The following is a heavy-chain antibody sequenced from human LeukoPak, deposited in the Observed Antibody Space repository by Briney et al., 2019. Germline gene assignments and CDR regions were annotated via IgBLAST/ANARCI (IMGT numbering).Heavy chain of an antibody. D-gene: IGHD6-19*01. CDR2: IYTGGST. J-gene: IGHJ4*02. CDR3: ARQDAVAGTSGY. Sequence: SETLSLTCSVSGGSISTYYWSWIRQSAGKGLEWIGRIYTGGSTNYNPSLKSRVTMSVDTSKNQFSLRLNSVTAADTAVYYCARQDAVAGTSGYWGQGTLVTVSS. CDR1: GGSISTYY. V-gene: IGHV4-4*07.